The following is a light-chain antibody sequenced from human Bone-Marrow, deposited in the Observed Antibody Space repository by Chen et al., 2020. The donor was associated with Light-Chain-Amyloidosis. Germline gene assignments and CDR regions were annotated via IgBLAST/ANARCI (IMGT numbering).Light chain of an antibody. CDR3: ATWDDRLIGYV. J-gene: IGLJ1*01. V-gene: IGLV1-44*01. Sequence: QSLLTQPPSTPGPPGQTATIACSGTSANIGSNIVTWYQHLPGAAPTILIYNDDNRRSGVPDRFSASTSGTSAALAISGLQSGDEGDYHCATWDDRLIGYVFGSGTEVTVL. CDR1: SANIGSNI. CDR2: NDD.